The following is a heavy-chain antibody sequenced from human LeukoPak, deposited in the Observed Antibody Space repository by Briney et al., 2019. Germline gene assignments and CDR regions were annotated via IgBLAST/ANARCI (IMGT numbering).Heavy chain of an antibody. D-gene: IGHD3-10*01. CDR2: IHYSGST. CDR3: ARLTGSAI. Sequence: SETLSLTCTVSGGSISSSSYYWGWIRQPPGKGLEWIGSIHYSGSTYYNPSLKSRVTISVDMSKNQCSLRLRSVTAADTALYYCARLTGSAIWGQGTMVTVSS. CDR1: GGSISSSSYY. J-gene: IGHJ3*02. V-gene: IGHV4-39*01.